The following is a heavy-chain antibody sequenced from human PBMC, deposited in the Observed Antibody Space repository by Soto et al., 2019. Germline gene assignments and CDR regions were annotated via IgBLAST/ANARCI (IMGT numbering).Heavy chain of an antibody. CDR1: GYTLTTYP. J-gene: IGHJ4*02. CDR2: ITGASGDT. CDR3: ATALRFVDYLLKR. Sequence: ASVKVSCKASGYTLTTYPLHWVRQAPGQSLEWMGYITGASGDTRYSQKFHDRVTITRDTSANTAYLELNSLTSEDTAVYYCATALRFVDYLLKRWGQGTLVTVSS. V-gene: IGHV1-3*01. D-gene: IGHD3-9*01.